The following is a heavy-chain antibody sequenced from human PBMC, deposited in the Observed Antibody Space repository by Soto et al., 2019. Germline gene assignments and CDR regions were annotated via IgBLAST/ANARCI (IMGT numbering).Heavy chain of an antibody. V-gene: IGHV3-21*06. J-gene: IGHJ6*02. Sequence: PGGSLRLSCAASGFTFTRYSMNWVRQAPGKGLEWVSSISSTTNYIYYGDSMKGRFTISRDNAKNSLYLEMNSLRAEDTAVYYCARVPDYYDSSGYYLPYGMDVWGQGTTVTVSS. CDR3: ARVPDYYDSSGYYLPYGMDV. CDR2: ISSTTNYI. D-gene: IGHD3-22*01. CDR1: GFTFTRYS.